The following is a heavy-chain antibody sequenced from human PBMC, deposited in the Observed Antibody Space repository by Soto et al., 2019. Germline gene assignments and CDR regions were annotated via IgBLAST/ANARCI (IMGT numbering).Heavy chain of an antibody. J-gene: IGHJ6*02. CDR2: IYYSGST. CDR3: ARVLFDYGDQYYYYGMDV. CDR1: GGSISSGDYY. D-gene: IGHD4-17*01. V-gene: IGHV4-30-4*01. Sequence: SETLSLTCTVSGGSISSGDYYWSWIRQPPGKGLEWIGYIYYSGSTYYNPSLKSRVTISVDTSKNQFSLKLSSVTAADTAVYYCARVLFDYGDQYYYYGMDVWGQGTTVTVSS.